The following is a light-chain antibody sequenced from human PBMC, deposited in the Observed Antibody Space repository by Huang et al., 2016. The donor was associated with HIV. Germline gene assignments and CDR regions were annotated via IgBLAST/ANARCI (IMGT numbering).Light chain of an antibody. J-gene: IGKJ1*01. Sequence: EIVMTQSPATLSVSPGERATLSCSASQNISRLAWYQQKSGHDPRVLIYDGSSRATGIPARFSVSGSGTEFTLTVSSLQSEDFALYYCQQYDDWPPWTFGQGTQVDI. CDR3: QQYDDWPPWT. V-gene: IGKV3-15*01. CDR2: DGS. CDR1: QNISR.